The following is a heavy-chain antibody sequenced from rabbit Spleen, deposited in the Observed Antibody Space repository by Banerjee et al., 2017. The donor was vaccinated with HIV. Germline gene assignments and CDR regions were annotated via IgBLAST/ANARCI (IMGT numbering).Heavy chain of an antibody. J-gene: IGHJ4*01. CDR2: IGTGSSGSI. CDR3: AREYVNTFNL. CDR1: GFSFSSGYY. Sequence: QEQLVESGGGLVQPGGSLKLSCKASGFSFSSGYYMCWVRQAPGKGLEWIACIGTGSSGSIRYASWAKSRFTISQTSSTTVTLQMTSLTAADTVTYFCAREYVNTFNLWGPGTLVTVS. V-gene: IGHV1S45*01. D-gene: IGHD1-1*01.